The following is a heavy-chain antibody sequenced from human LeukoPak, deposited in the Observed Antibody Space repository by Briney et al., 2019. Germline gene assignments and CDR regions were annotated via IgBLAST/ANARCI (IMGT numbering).Heavy chain of an antibody. V-gene: IGHV4-38-2*02. CDR3: ARGGVGMDV. D-gene: IGHD2-15*01. J-gene: IGHJ6*03. CDR1: GYSISSGYY. CDR2: IYHSGST. Sequence: SETLSLTCTVSGYSISSGYYWGWIRQPPGKGLEWIGSIYHSGSTYYNPSLKSRVTISVDTSKNQFSLRLRSVTAADTAVYYCARGGVGMDVWGKGTTVTVSS.